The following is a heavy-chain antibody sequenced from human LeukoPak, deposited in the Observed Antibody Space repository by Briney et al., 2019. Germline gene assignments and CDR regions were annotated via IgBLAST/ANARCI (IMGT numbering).Heavy chain of an antibody. CDR1: GGFIGSGGYS. CDR3: VRGVTRGYIYAD. V-gene: IGHV4-30-4*07. D-gene: IGHD5-18*01. CDR2: VVTTGTT. Sequence: SETLSLTCAVSGGFIGSGGYSWWWVRQPPGKGLEWIGYVVTTGTTYYNPSLNSRLTISLDVSKNQLSLKLRSVTAADTAVYFCVRGVTRGYIYADWGQGTLVTVSS. J-gene: IGHJ4*02.